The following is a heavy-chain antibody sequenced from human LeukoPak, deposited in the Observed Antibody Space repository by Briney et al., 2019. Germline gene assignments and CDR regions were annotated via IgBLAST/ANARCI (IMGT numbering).Heavy chain of an antibody. CDR2: IYSGGTT. J-gene: IGHJ4*02. Sequence: PGGSLRLSCAASGFTVSNNYMNWVRQAPGKGLEGVSLIYSGGTTYYADSVKGRFTISRDGSKNTLYLQMNSLRVEDTAVYYCARDPPAVTANTYGWGQGTLVTVSS. V-gene: IGHV3-66*01. D-gene: IGHD5-18*01. CDR3: ARDPPAVTANTYG. CDR1: GFTVSNNY.